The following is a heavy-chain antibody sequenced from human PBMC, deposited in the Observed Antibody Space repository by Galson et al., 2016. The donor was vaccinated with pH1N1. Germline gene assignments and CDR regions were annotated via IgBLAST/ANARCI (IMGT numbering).Heavy chain of an antibody. CDR3: AKDSPMIDYYFDY. D-gene: IGHD3-22*01. Sequence: SLRLSCAASGFSFSSYAMHWVRQPPDKGLEWVAMISFDGTIKYSADSVKGRFTISRDNSKKTLYLQMSSLRFEDTAMYFCAKDSPMIDYYFDYWGQGTLVTVSS. V-gene: IGHV3-30*18. CDR1: GFSFSSYA. CDR2: ISFDGTIK. J-gene: IGHJ4*02.